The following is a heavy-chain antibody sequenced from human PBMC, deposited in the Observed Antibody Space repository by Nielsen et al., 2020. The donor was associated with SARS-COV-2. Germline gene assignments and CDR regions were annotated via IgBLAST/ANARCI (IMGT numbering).Heavy chain of an antibody. D-gene: IGHD6-19*01. V-gene: IGHV3-30*18. CDR3: AKERTVAGPQGGFDF. CDR1: GFMFSRHG. CDR2: LSHDRTDE. J-gene: IGHJ4*02. Sequence: GGSLRLSCEASGFMFSRHGMHWVRQAPGKGLEWLAILSHDRTDEYYADSVKGRFTVSRDNSKNTLYLQMDNLRTDDTAIYYCAKERTVAGPQGGFDFWGQGTLVTVSS.